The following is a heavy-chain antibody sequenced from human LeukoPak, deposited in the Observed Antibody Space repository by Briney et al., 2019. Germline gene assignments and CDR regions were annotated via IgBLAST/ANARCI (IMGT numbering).Heavy chain of an antibody. D-gene: IGHD1-26*01. J-gene: IGHJ4*02. CDR2: IKSDGSEK. CDR1: GFTFSDHW. V-gene: IGHV3-7*01. CDR3: ARNREGGATAQSFDY. Sequence: GGSLRLSCAASGFTFSDHWMNWVHQAPGKGLEWVANIKSDGSEKHYVDSVKGRFTISRDNSKNTLYLQLNSLRPEDTAVYYCARNREGGATAQSFDYWGQGTLVTVSS.